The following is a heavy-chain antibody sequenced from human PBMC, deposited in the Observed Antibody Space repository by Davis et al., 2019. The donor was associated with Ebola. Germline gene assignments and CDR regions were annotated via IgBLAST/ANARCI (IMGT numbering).Heavy chain of an antibody. J-gene: IGHJ2*01. CDR1: GFTFSSNS. Sequence: GGSLRLSCAASGFTFSSNSMNWVRQAPGKGLEWVSFISSSSNYIYYADSVKGRFTVSRDNAKNSLYLQMNSLRAADTAVYYCVRDPALVVTGGGWFFGLWGRGTLVTVSS. CDR3: VRDPALVVTGGGWFFGL. D-gene: IGHD2-21*02. V-gene: IGHV3-21*01. CDR2: ISSSSNYI.